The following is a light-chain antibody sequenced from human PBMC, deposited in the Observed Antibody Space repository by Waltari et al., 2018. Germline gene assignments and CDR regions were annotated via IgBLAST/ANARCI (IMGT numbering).Light chain of an antibody. CDR3: QTWGPGIRV. Sequence: QLVLTQSPSVSASLGASVKLTCTLASGHRYYAIAWHQQQSEKGPRFLMKLDGDGSHNKGDGIPDRFSASSSGGERYLTISSLQSEDGADYVCQTWGPGIRVFGGGTKVTVL. V-gene: IGLV4-69*01. CDR1: SGHRYYA. J-gene: IGLJ3*02. CDR2: LDGDGSH.